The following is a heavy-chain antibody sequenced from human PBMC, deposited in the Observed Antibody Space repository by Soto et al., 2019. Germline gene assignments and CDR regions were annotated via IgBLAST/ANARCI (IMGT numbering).Heavy chain of an antibody. Sequence: QVQLVQSGAEVKKPEASVRVSCKASGYTFTTYYLHWVRRAPGQGLEWMRVIDPTHGSTTYAQKFQGRVTMTSDTSTNTVYMDLSSIKAEDTAVYYCPRVPYDTTGYYAFWGQGTLVTVSS. D-gene: IGHD3-22*01. J-gene: IGHJ4*02. CDR3: PRVPYDTTGYYAF. CDR1: GYTFTTYY. V-gene: IGHV1-46*01. CDR2: IDPTHGST.